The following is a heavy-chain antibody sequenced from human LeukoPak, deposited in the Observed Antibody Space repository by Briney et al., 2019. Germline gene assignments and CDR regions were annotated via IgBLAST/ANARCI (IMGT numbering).Heavy chain of an antibody. CDR2: IKQDGSEK. CDR3: ARGSGRGWSDY. D-gene: IGHD5-12*01. Sequence: GGSLSLSCAASGFTFSSYWMSWVRQAPGKGREGVANIKQDGSEKHYVDSVKDRFTISRDNAKNSLYLQRNSLRAEDTAVYYWARGSGRGWSDYWGQGTLVTVSS. J-gene: IGHJ4*02. V-gene: IGHV3-7*01. CDR1: GFTFSSYW.